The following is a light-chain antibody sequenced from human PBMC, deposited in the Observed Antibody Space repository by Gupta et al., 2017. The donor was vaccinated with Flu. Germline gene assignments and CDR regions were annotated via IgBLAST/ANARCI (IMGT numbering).Light chain of an antibody. V-gene: IGLV1-36*01. J-gene: IGLJ3*02. Sequence: QSVLTQPPSLSEAPRQRVTISCSGSSSNIGNNAVNWYQQLPGKAPKLLIFKDDLLPSGVSDRFSGSKSGTSASLAISGLQSEDEADYYCAAWADSLTAVVFGGGTRLTVL. CDR2: KDD. CDR3: AAWADSLTAVV. CDR1: SSNIGNNA.